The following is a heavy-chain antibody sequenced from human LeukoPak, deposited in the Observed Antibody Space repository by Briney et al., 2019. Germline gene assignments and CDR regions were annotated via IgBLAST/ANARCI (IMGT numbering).Heavy chain of an antibody. CDR2: ISSRASAI. D-gene: IGHD6-13*01. CDR1: GFNFNNFE. CDR3: AREGGSTWYLDSFDV. V-gene: IGHV3-48*03. J-gene: IGHJ3*01. Sequence: GGSLRLSCAASGFNFNNFEMNWVRQAPGKGLEWVSYISSRASAIHYTDSVKGRYTISRDNAKNSLYLQMDSLRDEDTAVYYCAREGGSTWYLDSFDVWGQGTMVAVSS.